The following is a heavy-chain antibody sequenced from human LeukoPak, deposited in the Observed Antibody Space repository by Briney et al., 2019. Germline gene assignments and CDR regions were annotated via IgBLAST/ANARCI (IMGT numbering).Heavy chain of an antibody. J-gene: IGHJ4*02. CDR3: ARSWLAVAGPEY. CDR1: GFTFSSYE. CDR2: ISSSGSTI. D-gene: IGHD6-19*01. Sequence: GGSLRPSCAASGFTFSSYEMNWVRQAPGKGLEWVSYISSSGSTIYYADSVKGRFTISRDNAKNSLYLQMNSLRAGDTAVYYCARSWLAVAGPEYWGQGTLVTVSS. V-gene: IGHV3-48*03.